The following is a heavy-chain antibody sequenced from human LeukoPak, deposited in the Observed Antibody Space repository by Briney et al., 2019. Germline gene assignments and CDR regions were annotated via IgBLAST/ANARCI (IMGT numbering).Heavy chain of an antibody. J-gene: IGHJ6*03. CDR3: ARGPPYGSGSSHYYYYMDV. CDR1: GFSFSYYE. V-gene: IGHV3-48*03. CDR2: INTDGSTI. D-gene: IGHD3-10*01. Sequence: GGSLRLSCAASGFSFSYYEMNWVRQAPGKGLEWVSYINTDGSTIYEADSVKGRFTISRDNAKNSLYLQMNSLRAEDTAVYYCARGPPYGSGSSHYYYYMDVWGKGTTVTISS.